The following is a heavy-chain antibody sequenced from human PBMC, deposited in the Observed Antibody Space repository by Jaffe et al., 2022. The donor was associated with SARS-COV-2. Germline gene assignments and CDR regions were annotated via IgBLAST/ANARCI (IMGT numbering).Heavy chain of an antibody. J-gene: IGHJ5*02. CDR3: ARDTWNYAA. D-gene: IGHD1-7*01. CDR2: INPSTGVT. V-gene: IGHV1-2*02. Sequence: QVQLVQSGAEVKKPGASVTVSCKASGYTFTDFYIHWVRQAPGQGLEWMGWINPSTGVTHYAQKFQGGVTLTRDTSISTVYLELSSLRSDDTAIYYCARDTWNYAAWGQGTLVTVSS. CDR1: GYTFTDFY.